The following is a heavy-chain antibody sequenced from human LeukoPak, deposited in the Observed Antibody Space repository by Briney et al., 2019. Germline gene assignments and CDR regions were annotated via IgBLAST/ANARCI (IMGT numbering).Heavy chain of an antibody. J-gene: IGHJ5*02. D-gene: IGHD6-13*01. CDR3: ARWTGSSSWYGPGFDP. Sequence: SETLSLTCTVSGGSISSYYWSWTRQPPGKGLEWIGYIYYSGSTNYNPSLKSRVTISVDTSKNQFSLKLSSVTAADTAVYYCARWTGSSSWYGPGFDPWGQGTLVTVSS. CDR1: GGSISSYY. CDR2: IYYSGST. V-gene: IGHV4-59*01.